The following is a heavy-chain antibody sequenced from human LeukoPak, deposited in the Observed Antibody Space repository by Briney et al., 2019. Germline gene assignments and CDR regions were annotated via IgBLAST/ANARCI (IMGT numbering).Heavy chain of an antibody. Sequence: GGSLRLSCAASGFTFSDYWMNWVRQAPGKGLEWVAIIKQDGTEKLYVDSVKGRFTISRDNAKNTLYLQMNNLRAEDTAVYYCATQDILDYWGQGSLVTVSS. CDR2: IKQDGTEK. D-gene: IGHD2-15*01. J-gene: IGHJ4*02. CDR3: ATQDILDY. CDR1: GFTFSDYW. V-gene: IGHV3-7*01.